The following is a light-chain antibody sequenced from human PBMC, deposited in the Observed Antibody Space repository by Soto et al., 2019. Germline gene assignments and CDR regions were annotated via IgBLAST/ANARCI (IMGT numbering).Light chain of an antibody. V-gene: IGKV3-11*01. CDR1: QSVSSY. Sequence: EIVLTQSPATLSLSPGEKATLSCRASQSVSSYLAWYQLKPGQAPRLLIYDASNRATGIPARFSGSGCGTDFTLTISSLEPEDFAVYYCQQRSNWLLTFGGGTKVEIK. J-gene: IGKJ4*01. CDR2: DAS. CDR3: QQRSNWLLT.